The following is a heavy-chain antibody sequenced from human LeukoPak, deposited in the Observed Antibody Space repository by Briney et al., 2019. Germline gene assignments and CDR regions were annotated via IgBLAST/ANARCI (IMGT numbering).Heavy chain of an antibody. Sequence: GGSLRLSCAASGFSFSSYGMHWVRQAPGKGLEWVAVISYDGSNKYYADSVKGRFTISRDNSKNTLYLQMNSLRAEDAAVYYCAKARPYYYDSSGSSAFDYWGQGTLVTVSS. D-gene: IGHD3-22*01. CDR3: AKARPYYYDSSGSSAFDY. J-gene: IGHJ4*02. CDR2: ISYDGSNK. CDR1: GFSFSSYG. V-gene: IGHV3-30*18.